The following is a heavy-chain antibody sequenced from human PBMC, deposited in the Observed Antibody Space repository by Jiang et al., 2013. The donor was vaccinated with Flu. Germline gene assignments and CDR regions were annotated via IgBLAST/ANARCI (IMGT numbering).Heavy chain of an antibody. V-gene: IGHV5-10-1*01. D-gene: IGHD4-17*01. Sequence: RIDPSDSYTNYSPSLQGHVTISFDKSISTAYLQWSSLKASDTAMYYCARQHKGSTVTSRYYYGMDVWGHGTTVTVSS. CDR3: ARQHKGSTVTSRYYYGMDV. CDR2: IDPSDSYT. J-gene: IGHJ6*02.